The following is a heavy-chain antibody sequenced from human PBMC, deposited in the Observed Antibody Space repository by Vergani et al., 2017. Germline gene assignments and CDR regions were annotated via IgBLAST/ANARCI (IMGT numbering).Heavy chain of an antibody. D-gene: IGHD3-10*01. Sequence: QVQLVQSGAEVKKPGSSVKVSCKASGGTFSSYTISWVRQAPGQGLEWMGRIIPILGIANYAQKFQGRVTITADKSTSTAYMELSSLRSEDTAVYYCERADHYYGSGSYYTWFDPWGQGTLVTVSS. CDR1: GGTFSSYT. CDR3: ERADHYYGSGSYYTWFDP. V-gene: IGHV1-69*02. J-gene: IGHJ5*02. CDR2: IIPILGIA.